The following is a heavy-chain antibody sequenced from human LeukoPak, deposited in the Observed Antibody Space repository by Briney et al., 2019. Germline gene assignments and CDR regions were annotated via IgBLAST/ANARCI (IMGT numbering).Heavy chain of an antibody. Sequence: PSETLSLTCTVSGGSISSYYWSWIRQSPVKGLEWIGYIFPSGSAFYNPSLESRVTISLDTSENQFSLTLSSVTAADTAVYYCARRNLYFYYMDVWGEGTTVTVSS. J-gene: IGHJ6*03. CDR2: IFPSGSA. CDR3: ARRNLYFYYMDV. V-gene: IGHV4-4*09. CDR1: GGSISSYY.